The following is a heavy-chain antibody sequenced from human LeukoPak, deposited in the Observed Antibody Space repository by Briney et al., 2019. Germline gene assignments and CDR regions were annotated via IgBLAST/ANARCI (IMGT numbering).Heavy chain of an antibody. D-gene: IGHD5-18*01. J-gene: IGHJ3*02. CDR2: IYYSGST. Sequence: SETLSLTCTVSGGSISSYYWSWIRQPPGKGLEWIGYIYYSGSTNYSPSLRSRVTISVDTSKNQFSLKLSSVTAADTAVYYCARSEYSYGADAFDIWGQGTMVTVSS. V-gene: IGHV4-59*01. CDR1: GGSISSYY. CDR3: ARSEYSYGADAFDI.